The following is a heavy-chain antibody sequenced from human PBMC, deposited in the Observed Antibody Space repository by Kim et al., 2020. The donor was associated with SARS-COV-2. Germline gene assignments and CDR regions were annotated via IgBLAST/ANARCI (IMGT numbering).Heavy chain of an antibody. D-gene: IGHD5-12*01. J-gene: IGHJ3*02. CDR2: IKEDGSEK. CDR1: GFTFSSYW. CDR3: VRDGYSGYDRAFDI. Sequence: GGSLRLSFADSGFTFSSYWMSWVRQAPGKGLEWVANIKEDGSEKYYVDSVKGRFTISRDNAKNSVYLQMNSLRAEDTAVYFCVRDGYSGYDRAFDIWGQGTMVTVSS. V-gene: IGHV3-7*01.